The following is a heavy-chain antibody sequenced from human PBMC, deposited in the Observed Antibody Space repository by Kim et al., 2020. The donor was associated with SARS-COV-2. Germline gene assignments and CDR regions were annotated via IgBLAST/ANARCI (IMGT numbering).Heavy chain of an antibody. D-gene: IGHD3-10*02. Sequence: SETLSLTCVVHNGSLSDYFWGWILQPPGKGLEWIGEINHSGSTHYNPSLKSRLTISVDTSKNQFSLRLISVTAAVTGVYYCVRGGSELFGDLPAYDYWGQGTPVTVSS. V-gene: IGHV4-34*01. CDR2: INHSGST. J-gene: IGHJ4*02. CDR3: VRGGSELFGDLPAYDY. CDR1: NGSLSDYF.